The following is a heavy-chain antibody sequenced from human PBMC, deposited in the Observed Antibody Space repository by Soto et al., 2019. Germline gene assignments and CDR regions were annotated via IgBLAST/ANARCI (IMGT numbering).Heavy chain of an antibody. V-gene: IGHV3-23*01. CDR2: ISGSGGSK. J-gene: IGHJ4*02. CDR1: GFTFSSYA. CDR3: AKDRNYYDSSGYYYYFDY. Sequence: GSLRLSCAASGFTFSSYAMSWVRQAPGKGLEWVSAISGSGGSKYYADSVQGRFTISRDNFKNKLYLQMNILRAEDTAVYYCAKDRNYYDSSGYYYYFDYWGQGTLVTVSS. D-gene: IGHD3-22*01.